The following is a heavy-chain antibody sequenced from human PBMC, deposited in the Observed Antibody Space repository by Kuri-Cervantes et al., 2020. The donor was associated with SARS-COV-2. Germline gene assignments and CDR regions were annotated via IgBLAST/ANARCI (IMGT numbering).Heavy chain of an antibody. D-gene: IGHD3-10*01. CDR3: ARDRGYYGSGTPDS. V-gene: IGHV3-52*01. Sequence: GESLKISCAASGFTFISSWMHWVCQAPEMGLEWVADIKCDGSEKYYVDSVKGRFTISRDNARNSLYLQMNSLRAEDTAVYYCARDRGYYGSGTPDSWGQGTLVTVSS. CDR1: GFTFISSW. CDR2: IKCDGSEK. J-gene: IGHJ4*02.